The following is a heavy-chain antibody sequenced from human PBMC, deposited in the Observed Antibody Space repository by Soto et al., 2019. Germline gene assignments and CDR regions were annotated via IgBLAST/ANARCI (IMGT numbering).Heavy chain of an antibody. CDR2: IDWDDDK. V-gene: IGHV2-70*11. Sequence: SGPTLVNPTQTLTLTCTFSGFSLSSSGMCVSWIRQPPGKALEWLARIDWDDDKYYSTSLKTRLTISKDTSKNQVVLTMTNMDPVDTATYYCARVDYDSSGYSFDYWGLGTLVTVSS. CDR3: ARVDYDSSGYSFDY. J-gene: IGHJ4*02. D-gene: IGHD3-22*01. CDR1: GFSLSSSGMC.